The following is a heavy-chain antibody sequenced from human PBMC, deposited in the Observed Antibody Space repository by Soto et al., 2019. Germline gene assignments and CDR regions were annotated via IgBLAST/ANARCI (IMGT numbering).Heavy chain of an antibody. V-gene: IGHV1-3*05. CDR3: STSTYCSSSTCYQWYGMGV. Sequence: QVQLVQSGAEEKKPGASVKVSCKASGYPFRNYAMHWVRQAPGQGLEWMGWINAGNGNSKYSQKFQGSVTITRDTSANTAYMELDSLRSEDTAVSFCSTSTYCSSSTCYQWYGMGVWCQVHTVALSS. CDR2: INAGNGNS. J-gene: IGHJ6*01. CDR1: GYPFRNYA. D-gene: IGHD2-2*01.